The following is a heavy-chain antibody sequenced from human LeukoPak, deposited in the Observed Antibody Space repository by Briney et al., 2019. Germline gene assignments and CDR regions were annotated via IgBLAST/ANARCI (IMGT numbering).Heavy chain of an antibody. CDR2: IYYSGST. V-gene: IGHV4-39*06. J-gene: IGHJ4*02. CDR3: AREGVLYCSSTSCYSFDY. Sequence: PSETLSLTCTVSGGSISTSSYYWGWIRQPPGKGLEWIGSIYYSGSTYYNPSLKSRVTISVDTSKNQFPLKLSSVTAADTAVYYCAREGVLYCSSTSCYSFDYWGQGTLVTVSS. D-gene: IGHD2-2*01. CDR1: GGSISTSSYY.